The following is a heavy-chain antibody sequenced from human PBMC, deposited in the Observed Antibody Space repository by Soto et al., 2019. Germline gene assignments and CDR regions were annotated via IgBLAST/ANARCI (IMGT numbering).Heavy chain of an antibody. V-gene: IGHV3-23*01. CDR3: AKDLRGPEAGTWYFDL. D-gene: IGHD6-13*01. CDR1: GLTFNIYT. Sequence: EVPLLESGGGLVQPGGSLRLACEASGLTFNIYTMGWVRQAPGKGLEWVSAIVARGINTYYADSVKGRFTISRHNSKDTIYLQMNSLRAEDTAVYYCAKDLRGPEAGTWYFDLWGRGTLVAVSS. J-gene: IGHJ2*01. CDR2: IVARGINT.